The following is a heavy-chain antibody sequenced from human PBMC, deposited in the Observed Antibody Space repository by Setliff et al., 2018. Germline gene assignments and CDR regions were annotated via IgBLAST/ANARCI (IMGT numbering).Heavy chain of an antibody. J-gene: IGHJ6*02. CDR2: VYYTGST. V-gene: IGHV4-59*01. D-gene: IGHD5-18*01. CDR1: GGSIRNYY. CDR3: ARDRTAYNYGMDV. Sequence: KASETLSLTCTVSGGSIRNYYWSWIRQPPGKGLEWIGYVYYTGSTNYNPSLKSRVTISADTSKNQVSLKLTSATAADTAVYYCARDRTAYNYGMDVWGQGTTVTVSS.